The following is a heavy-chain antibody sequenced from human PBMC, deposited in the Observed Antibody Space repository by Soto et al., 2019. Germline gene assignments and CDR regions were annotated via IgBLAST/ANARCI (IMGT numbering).Heavy chain of an antibody. CDR2: IKEDGSER. V-gene: IGHV3-7*01. Sequence: VQLVESGGGLVQPGGSLRLSCAASRFTFNNYWMSWVRQAPGKGLEWVANIKEDGSERHYVDSVKGRFIISRDNSKNSLYLHMNILRVVDTAVYYCARGLRGGAYALDFWGPGTTVTVSS. D-gene: IGHD2-15*01. CDR1: RFTFNNYW. CDR3: ARGLRGGAYALDF. J-gene: IGHJ3*01.